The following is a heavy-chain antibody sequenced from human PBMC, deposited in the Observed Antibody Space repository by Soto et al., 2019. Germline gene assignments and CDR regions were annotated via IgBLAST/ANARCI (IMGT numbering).Heavy chain of an antibody. V-gene: IGHV3-15*01. CDR1: GFTFSNAW. J-gene: IGHJ6*03. D-gene: IGHD2-2*01. CDR2: IKSKTDGGTT. Sequence: GGSLRLSCAASGFTFSNAWMSWVRQAPGKGLEWVGRIKSKTDGGTTDYAAPVKGRFTISRDDSKNTLYLQMNSLKTEDTAVYYCTTEGADIVVVPAAITPYYYYYMDVWGKGTTVTVSS. CDR3: TTEGADIVVVPAAITPYYYYYMDV.